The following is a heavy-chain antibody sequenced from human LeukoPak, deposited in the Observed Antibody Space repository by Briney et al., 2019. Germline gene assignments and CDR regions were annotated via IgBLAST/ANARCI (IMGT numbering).Heavy chain of an antibody. Sequence: GGSLRLSCAASGFTFSSYEMNWVRQAPGKGLEWVSYISSSGSTIYYADSVKGRSTISRDNAKNSLYLQMISLRAEDTAVYYCAELGITMIGGVWGKGTTVTISS. D-gene: IGHD3-10*02. CDR2: ISSSGSTI. CDR3: AELGITMIGGV. CDR1: GFTFSSYE. J-gene: IGHJ6*04. V-gene: IGHV3-48*03.